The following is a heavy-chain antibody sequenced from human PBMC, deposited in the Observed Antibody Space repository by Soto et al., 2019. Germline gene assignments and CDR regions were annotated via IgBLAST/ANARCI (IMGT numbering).Heavy chain of an antibody. CDR2: IIPIFGTA. J-gene: IGHJ6*02. CDR1: GGTISNYA. V-gene: IGHV1-69*13. Sequence: SVKVSCKASGGTISNYAISWVQQAPGQGLEWMGGIIPIFGTANYAQKFQGRVTITADESTSTAYMELSSLRSEDTAVYYCARDKDTAMTRYSAYYSGMDVWGQGXTVTVYS. D-gene: IGHD5-18*01. CDR3: ARDKDTAMTRYSAYYSGMDV.